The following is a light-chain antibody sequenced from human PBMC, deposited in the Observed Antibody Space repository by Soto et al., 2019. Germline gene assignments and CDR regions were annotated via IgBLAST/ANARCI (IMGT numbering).Light chain of an antibody. V-gene: IGKV3-20*01. CDR3: QQYGDLPIT. Sequence: EIVLTQSPATLSLFPGERATLFCRASQSVSNEFLAWYQQNPGQSPRLLIYDASNRATGIPDRFSGRGSGTDFILTITRLEPEDFAVYFCQQYGDLPITFGQGTRLEI. CDR1: QSVSNEF. CDR2: DAS. J-gene: IGKJ5*01.